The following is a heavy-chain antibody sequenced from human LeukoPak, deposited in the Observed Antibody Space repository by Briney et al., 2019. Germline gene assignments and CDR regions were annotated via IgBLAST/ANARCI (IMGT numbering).Heavy chain of an antibody. V-gene: IGHV4-61*08. CDR3: ARTPKHWNDAYDFDY. CDR1: GGSISSGGYY. CDR2: IYYSGST. D-gene: IGHD1-1*01. Sequence: KPSQTLSLTCTVSGGSISSGGYYWSWIRQPPGKGLEWIGYIYYSGSTNYNPSLKSRVTISVDTSKNQFSLKLSSVTAADTAVYYCARTPKHWNDAYDFDYWGQGTLVTVSS. J-gene: IGHJ4*02.